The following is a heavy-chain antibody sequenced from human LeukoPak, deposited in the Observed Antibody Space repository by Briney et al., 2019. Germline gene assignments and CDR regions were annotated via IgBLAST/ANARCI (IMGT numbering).Heavy chain of an antibody. CDR1: GYTFTSYD. V-gene: IGHV1-8*01. CDR2: MNPNSGNT. CDR3: ARRPPFRLTMVRAYDY. D-gene: IGHD3-10*01. J-gene: IGHJ4*02. Sequence: ASVKVSCKASGYTFTSYDINWVRQATGQGLEWMGWMNPNSGNTGYAQKFHGRVTMTRNTSISTAYMELSSLRSEDTAVYYCARRPPFRLTMVRAYDYWGQGTLVTVSS.